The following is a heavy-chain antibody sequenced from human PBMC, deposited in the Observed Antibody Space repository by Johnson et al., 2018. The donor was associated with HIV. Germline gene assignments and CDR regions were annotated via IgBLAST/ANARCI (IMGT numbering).Heavy chain of an antibody. J-gene: IGHJ3*02. V-gene: IGHV3-33*03. CDR3: AKEVAYCGGDCYSGAFDI. D-gene: IGHD2-21*01. CDR1: GFNISNYG. Sequence: QMQLVESGGGVVQSGRSLRLSCAASGFNISNYGMHWVRQAPGKGLEWVAAIWFDGSNRYYADSVKGRFTISRDNAKNSLYLQMNSLRAEDTALYYCAKEVAYCGGDCYSGAFDIWGQGTMVTVSS. CDR2: IWFDGSNR.